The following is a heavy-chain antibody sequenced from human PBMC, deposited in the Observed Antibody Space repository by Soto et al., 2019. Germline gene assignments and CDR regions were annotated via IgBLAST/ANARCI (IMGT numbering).Heavy chain of an antibody. CDR2: IYYSGST. CDR3: ARIPTLYCSSTSCQGFDY. CDR1: GGSISSGGYY. J-gene: IGHJ4*02. D-gene: IGHD2-2*01. Sequence: PSETLSLTCTVSGGSISSGGYYWSWIRQHPGKGLEWIGYIYYSGSTYYNPSLKSRVTISVDTSKNQFSLKLSSVTAADTAVYYCARIPTLYCSSTSCQGFDYWGQRTPVTVSS. V-gene: IGHV4-31*03.